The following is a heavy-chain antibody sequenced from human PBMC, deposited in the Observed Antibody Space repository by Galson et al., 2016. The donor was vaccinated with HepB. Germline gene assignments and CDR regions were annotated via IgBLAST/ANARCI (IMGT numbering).Heavy chain of an antibody. D-gene: IGHD1-26*01. CDR3: VRDMYGSYFAFDI. CDR2: TDGTNK. V-gene: IGHV3-30-3*01. Sequence: SLRLSCAVSGFTFSNYAMHWVRRAPGKGLEWVAVTDGTNKYYADSVKGRFTISRDNAKNTLYLQMNSLRAEDTTVYYCVRDMYGSYFAFDIWGQGTMVTVSS. CDR1: GFTFSNYA. J-gene: IGHJ3*02.